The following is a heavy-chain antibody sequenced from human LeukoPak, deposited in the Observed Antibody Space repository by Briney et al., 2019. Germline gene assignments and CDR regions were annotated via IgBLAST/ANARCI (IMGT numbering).Heavy chain of an antibody. CDR2: IWYDGSNK. J-gene: IGHJ6*03. D-gene: IGHD1-26*01. CDR1: GFTFSSYG. Sequence: GGSLRLSCAAPGFTFSSYGMHWVRQAPGKGLEWVAVIWYDGSNKYYADSVKGRFTISRDNAKNTQYLQMNSLRAEDKAVYYCARVSSGSYFGYYYYYMDVWGKGTTVTVSS. V-gene: IGHV3-33*01. CDR3: ARVSSGSYFGYYYYYMDV.